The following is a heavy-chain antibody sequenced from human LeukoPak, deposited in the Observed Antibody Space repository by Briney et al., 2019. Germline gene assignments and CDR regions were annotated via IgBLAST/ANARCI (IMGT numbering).Heavy chain of an antibody. V-gene: IGHV4-34*01. J-gene: IGHJ6*03. CDR2: INHSGST. Sequence: SETLSLTCAVYGGSFSGYYWSWIRQPPGKGLEWIGEINHSGSTNYNPSLKSRVTISVDTSKNQFSLKLSSVTAADTAVYYCAGLVATTLPRYYYYYMDVWGKGTTVTISS. CDR3: AGLVATTLPRYYYYYMDV. D-gene: IGHD5-12*01. CDR1: GGSFSGYY.